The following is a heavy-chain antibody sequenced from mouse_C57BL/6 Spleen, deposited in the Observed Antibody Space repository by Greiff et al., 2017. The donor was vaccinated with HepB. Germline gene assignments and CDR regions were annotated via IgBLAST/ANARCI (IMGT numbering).Heavy chain of an antibody. D-gene: IGHD3-2*02. Sequence: DVNLEVSGGGLVKPGGSLKLSCAASGFTFSDYGMHWVRQAPEKGLEWVAYISSGSSTIYYADTVKGRFTISRDNAKNTLFLQMTSLRSEDTAMYYCARTAQVYFDYWGQGTTLTVSS. CDR3: ARTAQVYFDY. CDR1: GFTFSDYG. CDR2: ISSGSSTI. V-gene: IGHV5-17*01. J-gene: IGHJ2*01.